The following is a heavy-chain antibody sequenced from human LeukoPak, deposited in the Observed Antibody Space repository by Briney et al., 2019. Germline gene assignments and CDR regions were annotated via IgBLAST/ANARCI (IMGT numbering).Heavy chain of an antibody. CDR1: GGSIGSYY. V-gene: IGHV4-59*08. D-gene: IGHD3-16*01. CDR2: IYYSGST. CDR3: ARGEATEELGSYYFYAMDV. Sequence: SSETLSLTCTVSGGSIGSYYWSWIRQPPGKGLEWIGYIYYSGSTNYNPSLKSRVTISVDTSKNQFSLKLNSVTAADTAVYYCARGEATEELGSYYFYAMDVWGQGTTVTVSS. J-gene: IGHJ6*02.